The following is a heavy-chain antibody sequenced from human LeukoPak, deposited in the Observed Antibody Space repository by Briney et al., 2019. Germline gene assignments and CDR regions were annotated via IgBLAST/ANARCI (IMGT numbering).Heavy chain of an antibody. CDR2: IWYDGSKK. D-gene: IGHD3-10*01. CDR1: GFTLTTYG. Sequence: PGGSLRLSCAASGFTLTTYGRPWLRQAPGKGLEWVAVIWYDGSKKFYGDSVKGRFTVSRDTSENTIYLQINTLRAEDTAVYYCARDGGSGIDYWGQGTLVTVYS. CDR3: ARDGGSGIDY. V-gene: IGHV3-33*01. J-gene: IGHJ4*02.